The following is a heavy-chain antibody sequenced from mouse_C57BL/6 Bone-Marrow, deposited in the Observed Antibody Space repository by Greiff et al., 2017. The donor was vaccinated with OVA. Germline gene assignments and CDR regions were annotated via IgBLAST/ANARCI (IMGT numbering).Heavy chain of an antibody. CDR1: GFTFSDYY. V-gene: IGHV5-16*01. CDR2: INYDGSST. D-gene: IGHD3-2*02. CDR3: ARDSSGLYYAMDY. Sequence: EVHLVESEGGLVQPGSSMKLSCTASGFTFSDYYMAWVRQVPEKGLEWVANINYDGSSTYYLDSLKSRFIISRDNAKNILYLQMSSLKSEDTATYYCARDSSGLYYAMDYWGQGTSVTVSS. J-gene: IGHJ4*01.